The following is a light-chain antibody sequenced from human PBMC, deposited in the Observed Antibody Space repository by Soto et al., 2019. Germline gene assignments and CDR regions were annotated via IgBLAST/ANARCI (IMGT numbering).Light chain of an antibody. Sequence: VLTQPPSASGTPGQRVTISCSGSSSNIGSNTVNWYQQLPGTAPKLLIYSNNQRPSGVPDRFSGSKSGTSASLAISGLQSEDEADYYCAAWDDSLNGDVFGTGTKVTVL. CDR1: SSNIGSNT. CDR2: SNN. CDR3: AAWDDSLNGDV. J-gene: IGLJ1*01. V-gene: IGLV1-44*01.